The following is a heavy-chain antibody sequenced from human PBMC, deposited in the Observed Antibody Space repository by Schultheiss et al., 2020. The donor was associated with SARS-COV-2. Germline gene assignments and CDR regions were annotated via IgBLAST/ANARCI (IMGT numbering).Heavy chain of an antibody. V-gene: IGHV4-34*01. J-gene: IGHJ4*02. Sequence: SETLSLTCTVSGGSFSGYYWSWIRQPPGKGLEWIGEINHSGSTNYNPSLKSRVTISVDTSKNQFSLKVNSVTAADTAVYYCARGPSSSWSDYWGQGTLVTVSS. D-gene: IGHD6-13*01. CDR1: GGSFSGYY. CDR2: INHSGST. CDR3: ARGPSSSWSDY.